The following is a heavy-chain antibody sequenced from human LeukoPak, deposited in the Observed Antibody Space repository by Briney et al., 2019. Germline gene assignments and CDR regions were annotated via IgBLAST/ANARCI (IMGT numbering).Heavy chain of an antibody. V-gene: IGHV4-30-4*01. CDR3: ARARQGSGSFYSDS. D-gene: IGHD3-10*01. Sequence: SETLSLTCTVSGGSISSGDYYWSWIRQPPGKGLEWIGYIYYSGSTYYNPSLKSRVTISVDTSKNQFSLKLSSVTAADTAVYYCARARQGSGSFYSDSWGQGTLVTVSS. CDR2: IYYSGST. J-gene: IGHJ5*01. CDR1: GGSISSGDYY.